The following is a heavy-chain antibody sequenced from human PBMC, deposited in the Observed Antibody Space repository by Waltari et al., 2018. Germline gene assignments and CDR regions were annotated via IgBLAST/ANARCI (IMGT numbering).Heavy chain of an antibody. Sequence: EVQLVESGGGLVQPGGSLRLSCAASGFTFRSYWLRWVRQAPGKGLEWVANIKQDGSEKYYVDSVKGRFTISRDSAKNSLSLQMNSLRAEDTAVYYCARVLGYYYYMDVWGKGTTVTISS. CDR1: GFTFRSYW. CDR3: ARVLGYYYYMDV. J-gene: IGHJ6*03. CDR2: IKQDGSEK. V-gene: IGHV3-7*01. D-gene: IGHD3-16*01.